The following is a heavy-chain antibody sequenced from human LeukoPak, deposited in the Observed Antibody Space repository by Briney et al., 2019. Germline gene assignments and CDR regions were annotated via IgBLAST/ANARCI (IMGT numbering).Heavy chain of an antibody. J-gene: IGHJ6*03. CDR2: ISAYNGNT. V-gene: IGHV1-18*01. D-gene: IGHD5-12*01. CDR1: GYTFTSYG. Sequence: ASVKVSCKASGYTFTSYGISRVRQAPGQGLEWMGWISAYNGNTNYAQKLQGRVTMTTDTSASTAYMELRSLRSDDTAVYYCARVVANYYYYYMDVWGKGTTVTVSS. CDR3: ARVVANYYYYYMDV.